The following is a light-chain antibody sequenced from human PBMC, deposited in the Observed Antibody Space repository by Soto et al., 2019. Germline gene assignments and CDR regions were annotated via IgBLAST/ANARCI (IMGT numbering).Light chain of an antibody. CDR2: GAS. Sequence: DIQMTQSPSSLSASVGDRVTITCRASQSIRTYVNWYQQKPGKAPNLLIYGASSLQSGVPSRFRCSRSWTDFTLTNSSLQTDDFATYYCQQSFNTPPTFGQGTKVEIK. CDR1: QSIRTY. CDR3: QQSFNTPPT. J-gene: IGKJ1*01. V-gene: IGKV1-39*01.